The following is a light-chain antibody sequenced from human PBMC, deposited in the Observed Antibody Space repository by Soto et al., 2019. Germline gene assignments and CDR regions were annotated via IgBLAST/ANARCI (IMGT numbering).Light chain of an antibody. Sequence: DIVMTQSPISLPVTPGGPASISCRSSQSLLHSNGHNFLARYVQKPGRSPQLLVYLGFARASGVPDRFSGRGLGTDFTLKISRVEAEDVGVYYLRQPLHAWTVGERKKV. J-gene: IGKJ1*01. CDR3: RQPLHAWT. CDR1: QSLLHSNGHNF. V-gene: IGKV2-28*01. CDR2: LGF.